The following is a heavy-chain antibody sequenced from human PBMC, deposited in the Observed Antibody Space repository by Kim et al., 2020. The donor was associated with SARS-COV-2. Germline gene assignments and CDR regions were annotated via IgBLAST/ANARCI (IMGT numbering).Heavy chain of an antibody. V-gene: IGHV3-23*01. CDR1: GFTFSSYA. J-gene: IGHJ4*02. CDR3: AKVGALGLVLLWFGGFDY. CDR2: ISGSGGST. D-gene: IGHD3-10*01. Sequence: GGSLRLSCAASGFTFSSYAMSWVRQAPGKGLEWVSAISGSGGSTYYADSVKGRFTISRDNSKNTLYLQMNSLRAEDTAVYYCAKVGALGLVLLWFGGFDYWGQGTLVTVSS.